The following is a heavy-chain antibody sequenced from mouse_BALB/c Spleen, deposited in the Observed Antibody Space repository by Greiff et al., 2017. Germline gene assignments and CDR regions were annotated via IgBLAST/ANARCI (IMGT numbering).Heavy chain of an antibody. V-gene: IGHV5-6*01. D-gene: IGHD2-2*01. CDR1: GFTFSSYG. CDR3: ARHGDYGYDAWFAY. CDR2: ISSGGSYT. J-gene: IGHJ3*01. Sequence: EVKLVESGGDLVKPGGSLKLSCAASGFTFSSYGMSWVRQTPDKRLEWVATISSGGSYTYYPDSVKGRFTISRDNAKNTLYLQMSSLKSEDTAMYYCARHGDYGYDAWFAYWGQGTLVTVSA.